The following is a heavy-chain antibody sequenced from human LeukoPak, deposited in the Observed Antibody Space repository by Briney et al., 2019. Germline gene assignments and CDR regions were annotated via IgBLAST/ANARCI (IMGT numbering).Heavy chain of an antibody. J-gene: IGHJ4*02. V-gene: IGHV1-2*02. D-gene: IGHD5-12*01. Sequence: GASVTVSFQTSGYTFTDYYLHWVRQAPGQGLEWVGWIHPNTGATHYAQKFQGRLTMTRDTSLSTVYMELTRLRSDDTAVYYCARDMGSYSGYDYDYWGQGTLVTASS. CDR2: IHPNTGAT. CDR1: GYTFTDYY. CDR3: ARDMGSYSGYDYDY.